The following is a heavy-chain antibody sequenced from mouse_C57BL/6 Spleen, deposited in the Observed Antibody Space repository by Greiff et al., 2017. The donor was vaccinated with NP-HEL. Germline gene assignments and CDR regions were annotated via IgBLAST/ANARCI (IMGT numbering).Heavy chain of an antibody. CDR1: GYTFTSYW. CDR3: ARQGITTVVATDY. V-gene: IGHV1-59*01. J-gene: IGHJ2*01. Sequence: QVQLQQSGAELVRPGTSVKLSCKASGYTFTSYWMHWVKQRPGQGLEWIGVIDPSDSYTNYNQKFKGKATLTVDTSSSTAYMQLSSLTSEDSAVYYGARQGITTVVATDYWGQGTTLTVSS. CDR2: IDPSDSYT. D-gene: IGHD1-1*01.